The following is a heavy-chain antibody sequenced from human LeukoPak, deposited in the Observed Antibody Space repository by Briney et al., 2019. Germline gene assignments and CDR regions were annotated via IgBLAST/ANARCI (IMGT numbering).Heavy chain of an antibody. Sequence: PSETLSLTCTVSGGSISSYYWSWIRQPPGKGLEWIGYIYTSGSTNYNPSLKSRVTISVDTSKNRFSLKLSSVTAADTAVYYCASASQYYDFWSGYHYYFDYWGQGTLVTVSS. D-gene: IGHD3-3*01. CDR1: GGSISSYY. CDR2: IYTSGST. J-gene: IGHJ4*02. CDR3: ASASQYYDFWSGYHYYFDY. V-gene: IGHV4-4*09.